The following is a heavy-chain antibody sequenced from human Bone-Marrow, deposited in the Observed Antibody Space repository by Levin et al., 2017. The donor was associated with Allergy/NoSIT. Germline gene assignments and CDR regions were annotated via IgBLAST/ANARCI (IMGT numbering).Heavy chain of an antibody. CDR2: ISWNSGSI. CDR1: GFTFDDYA. D-gene: IGHD2-2*01. Sequence: SLKISCAASGFTFDDYAMHWVRQAPGKGLEWVSGISWNSGSIGYADSVKGRFTISRDNAKNSLYLQMNSLRAEDTALYYCAKDRPRNWDQLLFDYWGQGTLVTVSS. J-gene: IGHJ4*02. CDR3: AKDRPRNWDQLLFDY. V-gene: IGHV3-9*01.